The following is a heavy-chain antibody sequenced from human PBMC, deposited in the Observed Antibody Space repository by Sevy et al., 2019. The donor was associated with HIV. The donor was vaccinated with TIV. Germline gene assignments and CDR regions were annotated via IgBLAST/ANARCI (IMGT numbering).Heavy chain of an antibody. CDR1: GFTFSSYA. V-gene: IGHV3-23*01. J-gene: IGHJ4*02. CDR3: APTPPYDYDSGCYFFDY. CDR2: ISGSGGST. D-gene: IGHD3-22*01. Sequence: GGSLRLSCAASGFTFSSYAMSWVRQAPGKGLEWVSAISGSGGSTYYADSVKGRFTISRDNSKNTLYLQMNSLRAEDTAVYYGAPTPPYDYDSGCYFFDYWGQGTLVTVSS.